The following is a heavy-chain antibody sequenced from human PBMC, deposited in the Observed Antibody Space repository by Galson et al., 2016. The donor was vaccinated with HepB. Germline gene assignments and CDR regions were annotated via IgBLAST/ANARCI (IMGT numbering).Heavy chain of an antibody. Sequence: SLRLSCAASGFTFSNYAMSWVRQAPGKGLEWISSISGSGNSIDTADSVKGRFTIHRDNSKKTLDTQRDSRRAEDTALYSCAKDLALTKTRNYLYGLDVWGQGTTVTVSS. D-gene: IGHD1-14*01. V-gene: IGHV3-23*01. J-gene: IGHJ6*02. CDR1: GFTFSNYA. CDR3: AKDLALTKTRNYLYGLDV. CDR2: ISGSGNSI.